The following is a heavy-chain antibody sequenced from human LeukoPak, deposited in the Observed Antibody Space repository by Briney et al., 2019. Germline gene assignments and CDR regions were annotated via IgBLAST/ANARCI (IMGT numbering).Heavy chain of an antibody. Sequence: ASVKVSCKASGYTFTSYGISWVRQAPGQGLEWMGWISAYNGNTNYAQKLQGRVTMTTDTSTSTAYMELRSLRSDDTAVYYCARGLAYYYDSSGYYGRWFVPWGQGTLVTVSS. CDR3: ARGLAYYYDSSGYYGRWFVP. D-gene: IGHD3-22*01. CDR2: ISAYNGNT. J-gene: IGHJ5*02. V-gene: IGHV1-18*01. CDR1: GYTFTSYG.